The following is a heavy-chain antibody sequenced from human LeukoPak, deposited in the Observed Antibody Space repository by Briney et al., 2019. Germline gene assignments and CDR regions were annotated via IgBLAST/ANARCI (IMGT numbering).Heavy chain of an antibody. CDR3: ARPAHTYYYDSSGYYHGWFDP. D-gene: IGHD3-22*01. CDR2: MYYSGST. Sequence: SETLSLTCSVSGGSISSSTFYWGWIRQPPGKGLEWIGSMYYSGSTFYNPSFKSRVTISGDTSKNQFSLKLSSVTAADTAVYYCARPAHTYYYDSSGYYHGWFDPWGQGTLVTVSS. V-gene: IGHV4-39*01. CDR1: GGSISSSTFY. J-gene: IGHJ5*02.